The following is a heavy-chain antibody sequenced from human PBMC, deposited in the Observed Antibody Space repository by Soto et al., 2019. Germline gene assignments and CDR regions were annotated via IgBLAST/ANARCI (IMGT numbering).Heavy chain of an antibody. D-gene: IGHD6-19*01. J-gene: IGHJ4*02. CDR2: IWYDGSNK. V-gene: IGHV3-33*01. Sequence: GSVRLSCAASGFAFSSYGMHWVRQAPGKGLEWVEVIWYDGSNKYYADSVKGRFTISRDNSKNKLYLQMNRLRAEDTDVYYCARAGIAVAPRGFFDYWGQGTLVTVSS. CDR3: ARAGIAVAPRGFFDY. CDR1: GFAFSSYG.